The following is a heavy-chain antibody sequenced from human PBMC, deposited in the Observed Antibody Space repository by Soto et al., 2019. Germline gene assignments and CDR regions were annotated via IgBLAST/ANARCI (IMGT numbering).Heavy chain of an antibody. V-gene: IGHV3-23*01. Sequence: GGSLRLSCAASGFTFSSYAMSWVRQAPGKGLEWVSAISGSGGSTYYADSVKGRFTISRDNSKNTLYLQMNSLRAEDTAVYYCVKDGNDFWSGRYYYYYYMDVWGKETTVTVSS. CDR3: VKDGNDFWSGRYYYYYYMDV. CDR2: ISGSGGST. J-gene: IGHJ6*03. D-gene: IGHD3-3*01. CDR1: GFTFSSYA.